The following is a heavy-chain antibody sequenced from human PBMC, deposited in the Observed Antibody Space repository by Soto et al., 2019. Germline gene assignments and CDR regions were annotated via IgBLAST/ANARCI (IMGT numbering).Heavy chain of an antibody. CDR3: ATTGPY. CDR2: IWFDGSNK. V-gene: IGHV3-33*01. J-gene: IGHJ4*02. CDR1: GFTFSSYG. Sequence: QVQLVESGGGVVQPGRSLRLSCAASGFTFSSYGMHWVRQAPGKGLEWVAVIWFDGSNKFYADSVKGRFTISRDHSKNTVSLQITSLREEDSAAYYCATTGPYWGQGTLVTVSS.